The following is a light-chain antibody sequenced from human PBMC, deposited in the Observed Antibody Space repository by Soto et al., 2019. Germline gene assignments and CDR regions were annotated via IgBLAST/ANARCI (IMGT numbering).Light chain of an antibody. J-gene: IGKJ2*01. CDR3: QQYNSCPYT. CDR1: QSISNW. Sequence: DIQMTQSPSTLSASVGDRVTITCRASQSISNWLAWYQQKPGKAPKLVIYEASNLESGVPSRFRGSGSGTQFTLTISRLHPDDFATYYCQQYNSCPYTFGQGTKLEIK. V-gene: IGKV1-5*03. CDR2: EAS.